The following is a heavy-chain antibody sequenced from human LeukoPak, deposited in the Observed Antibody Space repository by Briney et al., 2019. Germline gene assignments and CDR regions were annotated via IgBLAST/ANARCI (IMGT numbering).Heavy chain of an antibody. V-gene: IGHV3-15*01. CDR2: IKSKTDGGTT. J-gene: IGHJ4*02. Sequence: GGSLRLSSAAYGFTFSNAWMSWVRQAPGKGLEWVGRIKSKTDGGTTDYAAPVKGRFTISRDDSKNTLYLQMNSLKTEDTAVYYCTTDITIFGVVTNDYWGQGTLVTVSS. CDR3: TTDITIFGVVTNDY. D-gene: IGHD3-3*01. CDR1: GFTFSNAW.